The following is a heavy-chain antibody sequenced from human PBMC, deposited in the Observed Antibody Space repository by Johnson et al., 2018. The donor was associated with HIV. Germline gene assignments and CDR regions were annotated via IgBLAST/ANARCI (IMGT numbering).Heavy chain of an antibody. Sequence: QVQLVESGGGVVQPGRSLRLSCAASGFTFSSYAMHWVRQAPGKGLEWVAVIWYDGGNKYYAESVKGRFTISRDNSKNTRYLQMNSLRAEGTAVYYCAKVNLREQLLAGGGSFDIWGQGTMVTVSS. CDR2: IWYDGGNK. J-gene: IGHJ3*02. CDR3: AKVNLREQLLAGGGSFDI. D-gene: IGHD6-19*01. V-gene: IGHV3-30-3*01. CDR1: GFTFSSYA.